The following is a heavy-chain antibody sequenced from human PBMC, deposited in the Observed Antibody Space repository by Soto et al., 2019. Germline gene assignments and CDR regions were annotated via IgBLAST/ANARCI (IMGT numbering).Heavy chain of an antibody. CDR3: ARPMGGSYYETAFDI. V-gene: IGHV3-33*01. Sequence: GVSLRLFCAASGSTFSIYGMHWVRHAPGKGLEWGAVIWYDGSNKYYADSVKGRFTISRDNSKNTLYLQMNSLRAEDTAVYYCARPMGGSYYETAFDIWGQGTMVTVSS. J-gene: IGHJ3*02. CDR2: IWYDGSNK. CDR1: GSTFSIYG. D-gene: IGHD1-26*01.